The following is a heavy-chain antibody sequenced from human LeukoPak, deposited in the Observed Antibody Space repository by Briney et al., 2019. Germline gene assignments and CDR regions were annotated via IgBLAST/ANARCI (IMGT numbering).Heavy chain of an antibody. CDR3: AITMVRGVITREFDY. V-gene: IGHV1-69*06. Sequence: GASVKVSCKASGGTFSSYAISWVRQAPGQGLEWMGGIIPIFGTANYAQKFQGRVTITADKSTSTAYMELSSLRSEDTAVYYCAITMVRGVITREFDYWGQGTLVTVSS. D-gene: IGHD3-10*01. CDR2: IIPIFGTA. CDR1: GGTFSSYA. J-gene: IGHJ4*02.